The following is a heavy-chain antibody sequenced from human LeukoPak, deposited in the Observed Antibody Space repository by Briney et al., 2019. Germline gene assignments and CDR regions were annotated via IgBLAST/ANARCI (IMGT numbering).Heavy chain of an antibody. CDR3: ARVGYNWNDGIYYYYGMDV. J-gene: IGHJ6*02. CDR1: GYTFTSSG. CDR2: ISVYNGNT. Sequence: ASVKVSFKASGYTFTSSGISLVRQAPGQGLELIGLISVYNGNTNYSQKLQGRVTMTTDTSTSTAYMELRSLRFDDTAVYYCARVGYNWNDGIYYYYGMDVWGQGTTVTVSS. V-gene: IGHV1-18*01. D-gene: IGHD1-1*01.